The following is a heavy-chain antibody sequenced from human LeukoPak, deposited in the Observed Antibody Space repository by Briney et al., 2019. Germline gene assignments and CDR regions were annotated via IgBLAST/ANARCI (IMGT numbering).Heavy chain of an antibody. CDR1: GYTFTSYD. V-gene: IGHV1-8*01. CDR2: MNPNSGNT. J-gene: IGHJ6*03. Sequence: ASVKVSCKASGYTFTSYDINWVRQATGQGLELMGWMNPNSGNTGYAQKFQGRVTMTRNTSISTAYMELSSLRSEDTAVYYCARTKPSITMVRGVILSYYYYMDVWGKGTTVTVSS. D-gene: IGHD3-10*01. CDR3: ARTKPSITMVRGVILSYYYYMDV.